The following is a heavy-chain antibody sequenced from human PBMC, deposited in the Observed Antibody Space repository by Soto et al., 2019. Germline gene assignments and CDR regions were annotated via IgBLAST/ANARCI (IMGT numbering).Heavy chain of an antibody. D-gene: IGHD3-3*01. Sequence: QVQLVQSGAEVKKPGASVKVSCKASGYTFTSYGISWERQAPGQGLEWMGWISAYNGNTNYAQKLQGRVTMTTDTSTSTAYMDLRSLRSDDTAVYYRARALRVLEWLSVYCFDYWGQGTLVTVSS. CDR3: ARALRVLEWLSVYCFDY. V-gene: IGHV1-18*01. CDR1: GYTFTSYG. CDR2: ISAYNGNT. J-gene: IGHJ4*02.